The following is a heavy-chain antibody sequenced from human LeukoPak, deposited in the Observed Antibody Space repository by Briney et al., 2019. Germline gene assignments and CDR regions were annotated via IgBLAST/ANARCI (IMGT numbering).Heavy chain of an antibody. CDR3: SRHEALPGDY. Sequence: PGASVKLSCAASGFTFSGSTVHWVRQASGKGLDWVGHIRTKANNYATAYAASVRGRFTISRDDSQNTAYLQMNSLKIEDTAVYYCSRHEALPGDYWGQGTLVT. J-gene: IGHJ4*02. V-gene: IGHV3-73*01. CDR1: GFTFSGST. CDR2: IRTKANNYAT. D-gene: IGHD2-21*02.